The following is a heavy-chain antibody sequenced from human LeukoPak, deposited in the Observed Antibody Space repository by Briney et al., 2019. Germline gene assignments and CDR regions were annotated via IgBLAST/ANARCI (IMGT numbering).Heavy chain of an antibody. D-gene: IGHD3-22*01. CDR3: ARDYYDSSGYRRYYYYGMDV. Sequence: SVKVSCKASGGTFSSYAISWVRQAPGQGLEWMGGIIPIFGTANYAQKFQGRVTITADESTSTAYMELSSLRSEDTAVYYCARDYYDSSGYRRYYYYGMDVWGQGITVTVSS. V-gene: IGHV1-69*13. CDR1: GGTFSSYA. CDR2: IIPIFGTA. J-gene: IGHJ6*02.